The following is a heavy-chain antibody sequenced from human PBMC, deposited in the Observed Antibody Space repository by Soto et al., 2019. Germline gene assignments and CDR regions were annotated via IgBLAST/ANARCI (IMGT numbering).Heavy chain of an antibody. V-gene: IGHV3-21*01. Sequence: GSLRIAGAASGFTFSSYSMNWVRQAPGKGLEWVSSISSSSSYIYYADSVKGRFTISRDNAKNSLYLQMNSLRAEDTAVYYCARGITIFGVAYFDYWGQGTLVTVSS. CDR2: ISSSSSYI. CDR1: GFTFSSYS. D-gene: IGHD3-3*01. J-gene: IGHJ4*02. CDR3: ARGITIFGVAYFDY.